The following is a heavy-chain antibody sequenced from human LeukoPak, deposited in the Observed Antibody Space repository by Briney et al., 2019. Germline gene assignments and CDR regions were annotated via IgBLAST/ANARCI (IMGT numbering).Heavy chain of an antibody. CDR1: EFTFVRYA. CDR2: ISGSGGRT. D-gene: IGHD3-22*01. CDR3: AISLSGYNYVSRFDY. J-gene: IGHJ4*02. Sequence: GGSPRLSCAASEFTFVRYAMNWVRQAPGKGLEWVSAISGSGGRTYYADSVKGRFTISRDNSKNTLYLQMNSLRAEDTAVYYCAISLSGYNYVSRFDYWGQGTLVTVSS. V-gene: IGHV3-23*01.